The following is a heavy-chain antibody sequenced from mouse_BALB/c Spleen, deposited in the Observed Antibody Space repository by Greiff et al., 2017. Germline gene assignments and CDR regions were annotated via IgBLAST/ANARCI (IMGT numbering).Heavy chain of an antibody. V-gene: IGHV5-4*02. D-gene: IGHD2-1*01. J-gene: IGHJ4*01. CDR3: ARDGNYVLYAMDY. CDR1: GFTFSDYY. CDR2: ISDGGSYT. Sequence: EVKLMESGGGLVKPGGSLKLSCAASGFTFSDYYMYWVRQTPEKRLEWVATISDGGSYTYYPDSVKGRFTISRDNAKNNLYLQMSSLKSEDTAMYYCARDGNYVLYAMDYWGQGTSVTVSS.